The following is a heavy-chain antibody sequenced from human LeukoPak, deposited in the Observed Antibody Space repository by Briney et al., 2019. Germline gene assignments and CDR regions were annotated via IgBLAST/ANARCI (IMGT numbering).Heavy chain of an antibody. CDR3: ARDKTTVTPYGYYYYMDV. J-gene: IGHJ6*03. Sequence: PGGSLRLSCAASGFTVSSNYMSWVRQAPGKGLGWVSVIYSGGSTYYADSVKGRFTISRDNSKNTLYLQMNSLRAEDTAVYYCARDKTTVTPYGYYYYMDVWGKGTTVTVSS. D-gene: IGHD4-11*01. V-gene: IGHV3-53*01. CDR1: GFTVSSNY. CDR2: IYSGGST.